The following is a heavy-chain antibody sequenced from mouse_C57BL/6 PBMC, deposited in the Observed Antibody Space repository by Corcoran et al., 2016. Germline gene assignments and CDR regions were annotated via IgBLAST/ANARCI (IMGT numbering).Heavy chain of an antibody. CDR3: AKYYGSSYAYFDV. V-gene: IGHV1-76*01. CDR2: IYPGSGNT. J-gene: IGHJ1*03. CDR1: GYTFTDYY. Sequence: QVQLKQSGAELVRPGASVKLSCKASGYTFTDYYINWVKQRPGQGLEWIARIYPGSGNTYYNEKFKGKATLTAEKSSSTAYMQRSSLTSEDSAVYFCAKYYGSSYAYFDVWGTGTTVTVSS. D-gene: IGHD1-1*01.